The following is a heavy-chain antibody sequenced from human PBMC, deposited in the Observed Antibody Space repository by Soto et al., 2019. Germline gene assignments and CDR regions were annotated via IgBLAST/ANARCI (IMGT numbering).Heavy chain of an antibody. V-gene: IGHV1-69*13. J-gene: IGHJ6*01. CDR2: IIPLFGTA. D-gene: IGHD3-22*01. CDR3: GRGLHPDSSGYYY. Sequence: VASVKVSCKASGGTFSTYAIDWVRQAPGQGLEWMVGIIPLFGTAKYAQNFQGRITITADESTNTAYMELRSLRSQETAECFCGRGLHPDSSGYYY. CDR1: GGTFSTYA.